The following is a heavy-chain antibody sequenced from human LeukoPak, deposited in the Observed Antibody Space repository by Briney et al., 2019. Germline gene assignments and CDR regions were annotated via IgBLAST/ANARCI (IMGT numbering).Heavy chain of an antibody. D-gene: IGHD3-22*01. CDR2: ISGSGGST. Sequence: GGSLRLSCAASGFTFSSYAVSWVRQAPGKGLEWVSAISGSGGSTYYADSVKGRFTISRDNSKNTLYLQMNSLRAEDTAVYYCAKISPYYYDSSGYYSAAFDIWGQGTMVTVSS. CDR1: GFTFSSYA. CDR3: AKISPYYYDSSGYYSAAFDI. J-gene: IGHJ3*02. V-gene: IGHV3-23*01.